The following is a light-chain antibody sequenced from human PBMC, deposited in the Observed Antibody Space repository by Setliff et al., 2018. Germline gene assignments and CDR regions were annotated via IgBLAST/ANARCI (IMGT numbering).Light chain of an antibody. J-gene: IGLJ2*01. CDR2: DNN. Sequence: QEVAISCSGSSSNIGNNYVSWYQQFPGTAPKLLIYDNNKGPSGIPDRFSGSKSGTSATLGISGLQTGDEADYYSGTWDNRQRIVVFGGGTQLTVL. CDR1: SSNIGNNY. V-gene: IGLV1-51*01. CDR3: GTWDNRQRIVV.